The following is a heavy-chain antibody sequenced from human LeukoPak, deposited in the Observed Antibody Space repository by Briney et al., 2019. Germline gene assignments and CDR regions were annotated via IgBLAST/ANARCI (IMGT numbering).Heavy chain of an antibody. Sequence: GGSLRLSCAASGFTFSSYNMSWVRQAPGKGLEWVSSISSSSDYIYYADSVKGRFTISRDNAKNLLYLQMKSLRAEDTAVYYCARGKTSQNIVTRRTYNWFDPWGQGTLVTVSS. D-gene: IGHD2/OR15-2a*01. V-gene: IGHV3-21*01. CDR2: ISSSSDYI. J-gene: IGHJ5*02. CDR1: GFTFSSYN. CDR3: ARGKTSQNIVTRRTYNWFDP.